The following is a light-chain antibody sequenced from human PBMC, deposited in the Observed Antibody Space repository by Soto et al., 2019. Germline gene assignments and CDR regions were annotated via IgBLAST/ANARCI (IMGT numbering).Light chain of an antibody. CDR3: SSYTANSAWV. J-gene: IGLJ1*01. V-gene: IGLV2-14*01. CDR1: SSDIGAFDY. CDR2: EVF. Sequence: QSVLTQPASVSGSPRQSITISCTGTSSDIGAFDYVSWYQQHPGKAPRLLIYEVFNRPSGVSDRFSGSKSGNTASLTISGLQAEDEADYYCSSYTANSAWVFGTGTKLTVL.